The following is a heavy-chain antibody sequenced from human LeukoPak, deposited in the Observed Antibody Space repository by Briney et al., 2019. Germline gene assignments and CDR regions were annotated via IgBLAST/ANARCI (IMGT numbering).Heavy chain of an antibody. CDR1: GGSISSSSYY. J-gene: IGHJ4*02. CDR2: ISYSGST. V-gene: IGHV4-39*01. Sequence: SETLSLTCTVSGGSISSSSYYWGWIRQPPGKGLEWIGSISYSGSTYYNPSLKSRVTISVDTSKNQFSLKLSSVTAADTAVYYCARRVIAVAGTTGSRTPVDYWGQGTLVTVSS. D-gene: IGHD6-19*01. CDR3: ARRVIAVAGTTGSRTPVDY.